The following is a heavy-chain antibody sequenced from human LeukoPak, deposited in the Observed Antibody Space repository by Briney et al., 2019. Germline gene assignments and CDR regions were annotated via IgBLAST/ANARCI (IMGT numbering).Heavy chain of an antibody. CDR2: IYYSGNT. J-gene: IGHJ4*02. CDR3: ARVLDHDYSDLFFDY. V-gene: IGHV4-39*07. Sequence: SETLSLTCTVSGDSISTSNSYWGWIRQPPGKGLEWIGSIYYSGNTYYNASLKSRVTISVDTSKNQFSLKLSSVTAADTAVYYCARVLDHDYSDLFFDYWGQGTLVTVSS. CDR1: GDSISTSNSY. D-gene: IGHD4-11*01.